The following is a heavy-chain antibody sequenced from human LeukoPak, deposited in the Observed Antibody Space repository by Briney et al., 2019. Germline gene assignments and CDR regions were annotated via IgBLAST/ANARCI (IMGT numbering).Heavy chain of an antibody. CDR2: INPSGGST. J-gene: IGHJ4*02. CDR1: GYTFTSYY. CDR3: AREQPGYCSSTSCHHFDY. D-gene: IGHD2-2*03. V-gene: IGHV1-46*01. Sequence: ASVKVSCEASGYTFTSYYMHWVRQAPGQGLEWMGIINPSGGSTSYAQKFQGRVTMTRDTSTSTVYMELSSLRSEDTAVYYCAREQPGYCSSTSCHHFDYWGQGTLVTVSS.